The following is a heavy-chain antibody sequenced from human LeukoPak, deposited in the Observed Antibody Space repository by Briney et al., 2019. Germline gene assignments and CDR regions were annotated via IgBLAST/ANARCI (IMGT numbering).Heavy chain of an antibody. D-gene: IGHD5-24*01. V-gene: IGHV3-23*01. CDR3: AKLALITQNFDY. J-gene: IGHJ4*02. CDR1: GFTFNNYA. Sequence: GGSLRLSCAASGFTFNNYAMSWVRQAPGKGLEWVSTISSSGGNTYYADSVKGRFTISRDNSKNTLYLQMNSLRAEDTAVYYCAKLALITQNFDYWGQGTLVTVSS. CDR2: ISSSGGNT.